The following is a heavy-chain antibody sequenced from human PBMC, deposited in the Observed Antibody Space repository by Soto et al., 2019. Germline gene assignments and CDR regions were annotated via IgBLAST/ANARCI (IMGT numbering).Heavy chain of an antibody. CDR2: IIPIFGTA. CDR3: ASGGSSWYSDNWFDP. J-gene: IGHJ5*02. Sequence: SVKVSCKASGCTFSSYAISWVRQAPGQGLEWMGGIIPIFGTANYAQKFQGRVTITADKSTSTAYMELSSLRSEDTAVYYCASGGSSWYSDNWFDPWGQGTLVTVSS. CDR1: GCTFSSYA. D-gene: IGHD6-13*01. V-gene: IGHV1-69*06.